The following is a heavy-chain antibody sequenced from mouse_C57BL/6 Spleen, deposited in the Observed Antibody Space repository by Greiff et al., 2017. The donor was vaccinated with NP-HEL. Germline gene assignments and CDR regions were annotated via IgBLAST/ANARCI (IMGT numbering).Heavy chain of an antibody. CDR1: GYTFTSYW. D-gene: IGHD3-3*01. V-gene: IGHV1-53*01. CDR2: INPSNGGT. Sequence: QVQLQQSGTELVKPGASVKLSCKASGYTFTSYWMHWVKQRPGQGLEWIGNINPSNGGTNYNEKFKSKATLTVDKSSSTAYMKISSLTSEDSAVYYCARGRGTGYFDYWGQGTTLTVSS. CDR3: ARGRGTGYFDY. J-gene: IGHJ2*01.